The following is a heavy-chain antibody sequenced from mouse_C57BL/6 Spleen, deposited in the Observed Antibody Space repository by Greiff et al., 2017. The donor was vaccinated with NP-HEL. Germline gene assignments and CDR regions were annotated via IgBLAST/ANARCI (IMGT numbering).Heavy chain of an antibody. CDR3: ARERYGNYDAMDY. CDR1: GFTFSSYA. CDR2: ISDGGSYT. V-gene: IGHV5-4*01. J-gene: IGHJ4*01. Sequence: EVKVVESGGGLVKPGGSLKLSCAASGFTFSSYAMSWVRQTPEKRLEWVATISDGGSYTYYPDNVKGRFTISRDNAKNNLYLQMSHLKSEDTAMYYCARERYGNYDAMDYWGQGTSVTVSS. D-gene: IGHD2-10*02.